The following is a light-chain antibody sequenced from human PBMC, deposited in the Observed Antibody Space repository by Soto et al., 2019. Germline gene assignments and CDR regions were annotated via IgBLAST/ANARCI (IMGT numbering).Light chain of an antibody. J-gene: IGLJ2*01. CDR2: DVR. CDR3: SSYTSTNPHVV. V-gene: IGLV2-14*01. CDR1: SSDIGVYDY. Sequence: QSALTQPASVSGSPGQSITISCTGTSSDIGVYDYVSWYQQHPGKAPKLMIYDVRNRPSGVSNRFSGSKSGNTASLTISGLQAADEANYYCSSYTSTNPHVVFGGGTRLTVL.